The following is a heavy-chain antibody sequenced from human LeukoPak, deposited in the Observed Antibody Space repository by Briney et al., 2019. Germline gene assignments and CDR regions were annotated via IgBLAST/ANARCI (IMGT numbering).Heavy chain of an antibody. CDR1: GGSISSGGYY. J-gene: IGHJ4*02. V-gene: IGHV4-31*11. CDR2: ISYSGST. CDR3: ARSAATVTASLYYFDY. D-gene: IGHD4-11*01. Sequence: SQTLSLTCAVSGGSISSGGYYWSWIRQHPGKGLEWIGYISYSGSTYYNPSLESRVSMSADTSENLFSLRPSSATAADTAVYYCARSAATVTASLYYFDYWDQGTLVTVSS.